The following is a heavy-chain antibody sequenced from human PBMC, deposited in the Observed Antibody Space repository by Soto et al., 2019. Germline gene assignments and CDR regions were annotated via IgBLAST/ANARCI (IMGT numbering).Heavy chain of an antibody. CDR2: IYYSGST. J-gene: IGHJ4*02. D-gene: IGHD3-22*01. CDR1: GGSISSVGYY. CDR3: ARFRAPYYDSSGYLFDY. V-gene: IGHV4-31*03. Sequence: SETRSLTCTVSGGSISSVGYYWSWIRQHPGKGLEWIGYIYYSGSTYYSPSLKSRVTISVDTSKNQFSLKLSSVTAADTAVYYCARFRAPYYDSSGYLFDYWGQGTLVTVSS.